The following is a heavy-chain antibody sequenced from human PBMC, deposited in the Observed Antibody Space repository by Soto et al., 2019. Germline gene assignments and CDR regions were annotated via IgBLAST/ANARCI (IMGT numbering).Heavy chain of an antibody. D-gene: IGHD3-16*02. V-gene: IGHV3-48*03. Sequence: SCAASGFIFSSFGMIWVRQAPGKGLEWVSYISGSGYTSDGGPTIHYADSVKGRFTISRNNAKNSPYLQMNSLRVEDTAVYYCARVSQSFIEYFQHWGQGTLVTVSS. CDR2: ISGSGYTSDGGPTI. CDR1: GFIFSSFG. CDR3: ARVSQSFIEYFQH. J-gene: IGHJ1*01.